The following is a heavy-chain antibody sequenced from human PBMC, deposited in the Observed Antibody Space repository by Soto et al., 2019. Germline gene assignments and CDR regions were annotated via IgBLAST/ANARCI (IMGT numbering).Heavy chain of an antibody. Sequence: SWTLSLTCTFSVGSVISGSYYWSWIRQPPGKGLEWVGYIYYSGSTNYNPSLKSRVTISVDTSKNQFSLKLSSVTAADTAVYYCARDISGLRYFDWLSSSPKEREHNWFDPWGQGTLVTVSS. CDR3: ARDISGLRYFDWLSSSPKEREHNWFDP. CDR1: VGSVISGSYY. V-gene: IGHV4-61*01. J-gene: IGHJ5*02. D-gene: IGHD3-9*01. CDR2: IYYSGST.